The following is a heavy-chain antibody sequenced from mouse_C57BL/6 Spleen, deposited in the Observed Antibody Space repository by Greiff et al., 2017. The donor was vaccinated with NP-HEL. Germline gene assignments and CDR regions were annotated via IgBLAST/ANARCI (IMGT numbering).Heavy chain of an antibody. V-gene: IGHV1-15*01. Sequence: VQLQQSGAELVRPGASVTLSCKASGYTFTDYEMHWVKQTPVHGLEWIGAIDPETGGTAYNQKFKGKAILTADKSSSTAYMELRSLTSEDSAVYYCTRVGEIYYYGSRYYFDYWGQGTTLTVSS. J-gene: IGHJ2*01. D-gene: IGHD1-1*01. CDR2: IDPETGGT. CDR1: GYTFTDYE. CDR3: TRVGEIYYYGSRYYFDY.